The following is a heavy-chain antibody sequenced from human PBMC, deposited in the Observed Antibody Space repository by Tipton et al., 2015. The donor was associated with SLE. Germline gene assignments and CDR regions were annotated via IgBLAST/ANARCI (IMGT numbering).Heavy chain of an antibody. CDR3: ARGPQRGYTYGPDY. CDR1: GGSISSGSYY. Sequence: TLSLTCTVSGGSISSGSYYWSWIRQPAGKGLEWIGYIYTSGSTNYNPSLKSRVTISVDTSKNQFSLKLSSVTAADTAVYYCARGPQRGYTYGPDYWGQGTLVTVSS. CDR2: IYTSGST. V-gene: IGHV4-61*09. D-gene: IGHD5-18*01. J-gene: IGHJ4*02.